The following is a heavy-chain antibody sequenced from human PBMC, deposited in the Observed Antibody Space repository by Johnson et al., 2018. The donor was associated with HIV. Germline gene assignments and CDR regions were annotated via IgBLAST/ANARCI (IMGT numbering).Heavy chain of an antibody. CDR3: AREREDYGDNHDAFDI. J-gene: IGHJ3*02. V-gene: IGHV3-7*03. CDR1: GFTFDDFG. CDR2: IKQDGSNK. Sequence: VQLVESGGGLVQPGGSLRLSCAASGFTFDDFGMSWVRQAPGKGLEWVANIKQDGSNKYYADSRKGRFTISRDYAKNSLYLRMNSLRAEDTALYYCAREREDYGDNHDAFDIWGQGTMVTVSS. D-gene: IGHD4-17*01.